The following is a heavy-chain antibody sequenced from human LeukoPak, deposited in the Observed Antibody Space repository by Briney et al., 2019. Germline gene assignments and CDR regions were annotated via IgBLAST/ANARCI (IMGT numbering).Heavy chain of an antibody. CDR3: AKGAMATTQY. D-gene: IGHD5-24*01. J-gene: IGHJ4*02. Sequence: GGSLRLSCAASGFTFSSYGMHWVCQAPGKGLEWVAVISYDGSNKYYADSVKGRFTISRDNSKNTLYLQMNSLRAEDTAVYYCAKGAMATTQYWGQGTLVTVSS. CDR1: GFTFSSYG. V-gene: IGHV3-30*18. CDR2: ISYDGSNK.